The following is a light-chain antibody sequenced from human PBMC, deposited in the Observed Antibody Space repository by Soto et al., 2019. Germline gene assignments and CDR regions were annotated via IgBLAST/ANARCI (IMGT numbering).Light chain of an antibody. CDR3: QQSYTTPRT. V-gene: IGKV1-39*01. Sequence: DIRMTQSPSSLPASVGDRVTITCRASETISSYLNWYQQSPGKAPKLLIYAASTLQSGVPSRFSGSGSGTDFTLTITSLQPEDFATYYCQQSYTTPRTFGEGTRVEIK. CDR1: ETISSY. J-gene: IGKJ1*01. CDR2: AAS.